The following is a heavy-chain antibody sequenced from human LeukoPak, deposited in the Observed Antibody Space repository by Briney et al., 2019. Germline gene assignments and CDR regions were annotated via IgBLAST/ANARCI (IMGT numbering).Heavy chain of an antibody. J-gene: IGHJ4*02. Sequence: SVKVSCKASGGTFSSYAISWVRQAPGQGLEWMGGIIPIFGTANYAQKFQGRVTITTDESTSTVYMELSSLRSEDTAVYYCARGRWGYRTGTTFHYFDYWGQGTLVTVSS. D-gene: IGHD1-7*01. CDR3: ARGRWGYRTGTTFHYFDY. CDR1: GGTFSSYA. V-gene: IGHV1-69*05. CDR2: IIPIFGTA.